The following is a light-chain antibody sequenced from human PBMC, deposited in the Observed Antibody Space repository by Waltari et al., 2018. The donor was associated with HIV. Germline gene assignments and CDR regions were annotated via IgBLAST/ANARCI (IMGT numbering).Light chain of an antibody. CDR1: TGAVTSGNC. Sequence: QAVVTQEPSLTVSPGGTVTLTCASSTGAVTSGNCPYWFQRRPGQAPKTLLYDTSNRHSCAPSRLSGSLLGCKAALTLSGAQFEDEADYFCLLSFNGVVVFGGGTSLTVL. V-gene: IGLV7-46*01. J-gene: IGLJ2*01. CDR2: DTS. CDR3: LLSFNGVVV.